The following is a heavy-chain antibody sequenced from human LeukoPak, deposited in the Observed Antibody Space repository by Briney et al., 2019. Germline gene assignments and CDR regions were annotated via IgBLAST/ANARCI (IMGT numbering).Heavy chain of an antibody. CDR3: AREGYYDFLPYGMDV. CDR1: GGTFSSYA. J-gene: IGHJ6*02. Sequence: ASVKVSCKASGGTFSSYAISWVRQAPGQGLEWMGGIIPIFGTANYAQKFQGRVTITADESTSTAYMELSSLRSEDTAVYYCAREGYYDFLPYGMDVWGQGTTVTVSS. V-gene: IGHV1-69*13. D-gene: IGHD3-3*01. CDR2: IIPIFGTA.